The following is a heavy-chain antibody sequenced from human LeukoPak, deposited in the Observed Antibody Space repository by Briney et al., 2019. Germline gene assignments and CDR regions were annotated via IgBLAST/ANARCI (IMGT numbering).Heavy chain of an antibody. J-gene: IGHJ5*02. CDR2: ISSSSSTI. CDR3: ARDRGYYGSGSVNWFDP. V-gene: IGHV3-48*02. D-gene: IGHD3-10*01. CDR1: GFTFSSYS. Sequence: GGSLRLSCAASGFTFSSYSMNLVRQAPGKGLEWVSYISSSSSTIYYADSVKGRFTISRDNAKNSLYLQMNSLRDEDTAVYYCARDRGYYGSGSVNWFDPWGQGTLVTVSS.